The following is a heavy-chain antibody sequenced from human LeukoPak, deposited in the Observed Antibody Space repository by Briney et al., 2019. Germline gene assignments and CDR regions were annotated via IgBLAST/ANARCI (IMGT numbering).Heavy chain of an antibody. D-gene: IGHD2-15*01. J-gene: IGHJ4*02. CDR2: IYHSGSI. Sequence: SETLSLTCSVSGDSITSGDYYWTWIRQSPGEGLEWLGYIYHSGSILYHPSLESRLSLSVDTSKNQFSLTLTSVTAADSAVFYCARGVRGRKWYYFDSWGRGTLVTVSS. CDR1: GDSITSGDYY. CDR3: ARGVRGRKWYYFDS. V-gene: IGHV4-30-4*01.